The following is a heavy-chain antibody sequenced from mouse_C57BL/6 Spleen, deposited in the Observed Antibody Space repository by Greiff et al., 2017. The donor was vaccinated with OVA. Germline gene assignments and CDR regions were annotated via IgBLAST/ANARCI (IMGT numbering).Heavy chain of an antibody. CDR3: ARWATTVVGEYYFDY. V-gene: IGHV1-72*01. CDR2: IDPNSGGT. D-gene: IGHD1-1*01. J-gene: IGHJ2*01. CDR1: GYTFTSYW. Sequence: QVQLQQPGAELVKPGASVKLSCKASGYTFTSYWMHWVKQRPGRGLEWIGRIDPNSGGTKYNEKVKSKATLTVDKPSSTAYMQLSSLTSEDSAVYYCARWATTVVGEYYFDYWGQGTTLTVSS.